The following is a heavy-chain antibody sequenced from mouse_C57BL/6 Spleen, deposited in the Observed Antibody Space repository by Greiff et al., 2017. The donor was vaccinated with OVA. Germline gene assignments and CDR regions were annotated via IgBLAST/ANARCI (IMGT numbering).Heavy chain of an antibody. J-gene: IGHJ4*01. Sequence: QVQLQQPGAELVKPGASVKLSCKASGYTFTSYWMHWVKQRPGQGLEWIGMIHPNSGSTNYNEKFKSKATLTVDKSSSTAYMQLSSLTYEDAAVYYCAREGLTTTGAMDYWGQGTSVTVSS. CDR3: AREGLTTTGAMDY. CDR1: GYTFTSYW. CDR2: IHPNSGST. D-gene: IGHD1-1*01. V-gene: IGHV1-64*01.